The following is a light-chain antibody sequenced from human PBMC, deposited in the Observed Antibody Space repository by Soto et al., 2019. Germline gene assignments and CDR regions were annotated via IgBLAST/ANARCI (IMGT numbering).Light chain of an antibody. V-gene: IGLV2-14*01. CDR2: EVS. Sequence: QSALTQPASVSGSRGQSITISCTGTSSDVGGYNYVSWYQQHPGKAPKLMIYEVSNRPSGVSNRFSGSKSGNTASLTISGLQAEDETDYYCSSYTSSSTWVFGRGTKVTVL. CDR3: SSYTSSSTWV. CDR1: SSDVGGYNY. J-gene: IGLJ3*02.